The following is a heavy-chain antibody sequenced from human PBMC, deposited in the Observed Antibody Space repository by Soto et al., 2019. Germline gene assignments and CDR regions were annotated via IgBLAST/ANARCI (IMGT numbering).Heavy chain of an antibody. D-gene: IGHD3-10*01. CDR1: GFTFSSYG. V-gene: IGHV3-30*18. Sequence: GGSLRLSCAASGFTFSSYGMHWVRQAPGKGLEWVAVISYDGSNKYYADSVKGRFTISRDNSKNTLYLQMNSLRAEDTAVYYCAKVIWFGESFGMDVWGQGTTVTVSS. J-gene: IGHJ6*02. CDR3: AKVIWFGESFGMDV. CDR2: ISYDGSNK.